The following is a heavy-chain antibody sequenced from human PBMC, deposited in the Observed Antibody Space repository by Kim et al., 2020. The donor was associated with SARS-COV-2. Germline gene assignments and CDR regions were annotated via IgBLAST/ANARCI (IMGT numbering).Heavy chain of an antibody. CDR2: IYYSGST. CDR1: GGSVSSGSYY. CDR3: ARDGGGYGGNFDY. J-gene: IGHJ4*02. Sequence: SETLSLTCTVSGGSVSSGSYYWSWIRQPPGKGLEWIGYIYYSGSTNYNPSLKSRVTISVDTSKNQFSLKLSSVTAADTAVYYCARDGGGYGGNFDYWGQGTLVTVSS. D-gene: IGHD5-12*01. V-gene: IGHV4-61*01.